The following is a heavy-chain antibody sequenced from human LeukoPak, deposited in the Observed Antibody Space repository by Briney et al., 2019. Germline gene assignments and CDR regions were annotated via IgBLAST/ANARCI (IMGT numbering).Heavy chain of an antibody. J-gene: IGHJ5*02. V-gene: IGHV1-24*01. CDR1: GHTLNELS. Sequence: ASVKVSCKVSGHTLNELSMHWVRQAPGKGLEWMGGFDPEDGETIYAQKFQGRVTMTEDTSTDTAYMELSSLRSEDTAVYYCATARVNWNSHGSWFDLWGQGTLVTVSS. CDR3: ATARVNWNSHGSWFDL. CDR2: FDPEDGET. D-gene: IGHD1-7*01.